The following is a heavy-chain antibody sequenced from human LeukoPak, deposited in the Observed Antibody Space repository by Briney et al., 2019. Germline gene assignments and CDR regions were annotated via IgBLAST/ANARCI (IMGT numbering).Heavy chain of an antibody. V-gene: IGHV1-8*01. J-gene: IGHJ5*02. Sequence: ASVKVSCKVSGYTLTELSMHWVRQATGQGPEWMGWMNPKSGNTGYAQKFQGRVTMTRNTSISAAYMELSSLRSDDTAVYYCARDQDIVVVVAALRQREMGGFDPWGQGTLVTVSS. D-gene: IGHD2-15*01. CDR3: ARDQDIVVVVAALRQREMGGFDP. CDR2: MNPKSGNT. CDR1: GYTLTELS.